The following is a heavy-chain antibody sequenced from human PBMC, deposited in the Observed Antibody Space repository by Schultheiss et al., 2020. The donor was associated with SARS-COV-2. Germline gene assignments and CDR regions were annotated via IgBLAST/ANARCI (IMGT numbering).Heavy chain of an antibody. CDR1: GFTFSSYA. Sequence: GGSLRLSCAASGFTFSSYAMSWVRQAPGKGLEWVSVIYSGGSTYYADSVKGRFTISRDNSKNTLYLQMNSLRAEDTAVYYCARDMARGYWGQGTLVTVSS. D-gene: IGHD5-24*01. CDR2: IYSGGST. J-gene: IGHJ4*02. CDR3: ARDMARGY. V-gene: IGHV3-66*02.